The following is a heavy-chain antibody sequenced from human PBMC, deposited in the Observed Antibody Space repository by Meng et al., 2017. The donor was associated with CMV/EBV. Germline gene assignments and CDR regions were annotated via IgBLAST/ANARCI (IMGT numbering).Heavy chain of an antibody. V-gene: IGHV1-46*01. CDR3: ARDLTTDTAMVTGYYYGMDV. CDR1: GYTFTSYY. CDR2: INPSGGST. D-gene: IGHD5-18*01. Sequence: ASVQVSCKASGYTFTSYYMHWVRQAPGQGLEWMGIINPSGGSTSYAQKFQGRVAMTRDTSTSTVYMELSSLRSEDTAVYYCARDLTTDTAMVTGYYYGMDVWGQGTTVTVSS. J-gene: IGHJ6*02.